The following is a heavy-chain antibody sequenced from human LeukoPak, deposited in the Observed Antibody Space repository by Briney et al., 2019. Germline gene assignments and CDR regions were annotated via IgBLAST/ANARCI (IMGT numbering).Heavy chain of an antibody. Sequence: SETLSLTCAVYGGSFSGHYWSWIRQPPGKGLEWIGEINHSGSTNYNPSLKSRVTISVDTSKNQFSLKLSSVTAADTAVYYCARGPGYSSGWYWGNWFDPWGQGTLVTVSS. D-gene: IGHD6-19*01. J-gene: IGHJ5*02. CDR2: INHSGST. CDR1: GGSFSGHY. CDR3: ARGPGYSSGWYWGNWFDP. V-gene: IGHV4-34*01.